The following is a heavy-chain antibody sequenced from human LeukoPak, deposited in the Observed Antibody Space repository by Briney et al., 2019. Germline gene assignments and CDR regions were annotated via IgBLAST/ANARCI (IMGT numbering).Heavy chain of an antibody. V-gene: IGHV1-18*01. CDR3: ASSSSSWYSGAFDI. J-gene: IGHJ3*02. CDR2: ISAYNGNT. Sequence: ASVKVSCKASGYTFTSYGISWVRQAPGQGLEWMGWISAYNGNTNYAQKLQGRVTMTTDTSTSTAYMELRSLRSDDTAVYYCASSSSSWYSGAFDIWGQGTMVTVSS. D-gene: IGHD6-13*01. CDR1: GYTFTSYG.